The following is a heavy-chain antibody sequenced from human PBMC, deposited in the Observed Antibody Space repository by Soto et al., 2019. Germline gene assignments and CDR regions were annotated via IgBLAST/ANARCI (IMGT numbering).Heavy chain of an antibody. CDR2: IYYSGST. V-gene: IGHV4-31*03. Sequence: QVQLQESGPGLVKPSQTLSLTCTVSGGSISSGGYYWSWIRQHPGKGLEWIGYIYYSGSTYYNPSLKSRVIIPVDTSKNQFSLKLSSVTAADMAVYYCARIRGGDLDPWGQGTLVTVSS. J-gene: IGHJ5*02. D-gene: IGHD3-16*01. CDR1: GGSISSGGYY. CDR3: ARIRGGDLDP.